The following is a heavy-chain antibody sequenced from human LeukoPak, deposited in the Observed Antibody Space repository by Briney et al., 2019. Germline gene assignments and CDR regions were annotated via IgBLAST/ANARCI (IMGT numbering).Heavy chain of an antibody. J-gene: IGHJ4*02. CDR1: GFTFSSSS. CDR2: IKPKTDGETT. Sequence: GGSLRLSCAASGFTFSSSSISWVRQAPGKGLEWVGRIKPKTDGETTEYAAPVKDRFSISRDDSKSMMYLQMNSLKTEDTAVYYCITPLPYSAQGGQGTLTVSS. CDR3: ITPLPYSAQ. V-gene: IGHV3-15*01. D-gene: IGHD2-21*01.